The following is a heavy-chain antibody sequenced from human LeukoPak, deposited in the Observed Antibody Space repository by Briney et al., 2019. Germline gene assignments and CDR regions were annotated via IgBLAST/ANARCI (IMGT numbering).Heavy chain of an antibody. CDR2: INPNSGGT. Sequence: ASVKVSCKASGYTFTGYYMHWVRQAPGQGLEWTGWINPNSGGTNYAQKFQGRVTMTRDTSISTAYMELSRLRSDDTAVYYCARDRGSSGWYGRTFDIWGQGTMVTVSS. J-gene: IGHJ3*02. CDR1: GYTFTGYY. CDR3: ARDRGSSGWYGRTFDI. V-gene: IGHV1-2*02. D-gene: IGHD6-19*01.